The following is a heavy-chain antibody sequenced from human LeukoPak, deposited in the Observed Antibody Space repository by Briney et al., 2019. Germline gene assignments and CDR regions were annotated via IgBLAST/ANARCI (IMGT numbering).Heavy chain of an antibody. J-gene: IGHJ4*02. D-gene: IGHD5-18*01. CDR1: GFSLSTSGMR. CDR3: ARMAGYSYGFDS. V-gene: IGHV2-70*04. Sequence: SGPALVKPTQTLTLTCSFPGFSLSTSGMRVSWIRQPPGKALECLARIDWDDDKFYNTFLKTRLTISKDTSKNQVVLIMTNMDPVDTATYYCARMAGYSYGFDSWGQGTLVTVSS. CDR2: IDWDDDK.